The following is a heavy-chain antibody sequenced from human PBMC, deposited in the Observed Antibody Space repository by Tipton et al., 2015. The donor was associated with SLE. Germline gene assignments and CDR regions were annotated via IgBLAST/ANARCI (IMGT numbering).Heavy chain of an antibody. CDR2: IKQDGSEK. CDR1: GFTFSSYW. V-gene: IGHV3-7*01. CDR3: ARDVMSDYIWGSYRTSGMDV. J-gene: IGHJ6*02. D-gene: IGHD3-16*02. Sequence: SLRLSCAASGFTFSSYWMSWVRQAPGKGLEWVANIKQDGSEKYYVDSVKGRFTISRDNAKNSLYLQMNSLRAEDTAVYYCARDVMSDYIWGSYRTSGMDVWDQGP.